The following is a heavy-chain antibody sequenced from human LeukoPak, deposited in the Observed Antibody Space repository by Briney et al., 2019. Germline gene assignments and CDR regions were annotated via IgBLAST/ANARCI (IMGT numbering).Heavy chain of an antibody. Sequence: ASVKVSCKASGGTFSSYAISWVRQAPGQGLEWMGRIIPILGIANYAQKFQGRVTITADKSTSTAYMELSSLRSEDTAVYYCARDLNTLGYCSGGSCYGTDYFDYWGQGTLVTVSS. CDR2: IIPILGIA. J-gene: IGHJ4*02. D-gene: IGHD2-15*01. CDR3: ARDLNTLGYCSGGSCYGTDYFDY. CDR1: GGTFSSYA. V-gene: IGHV1-69*04.